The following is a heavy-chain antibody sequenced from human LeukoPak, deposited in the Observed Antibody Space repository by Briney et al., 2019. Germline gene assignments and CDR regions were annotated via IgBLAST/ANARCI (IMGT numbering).Heavy chain of an antibody. CDR3: ARHYDILTGYYSPQYYYMDV. V-gene: IGHV3-30-3*01. D-gene: IGHD3-9*01. Sequence: GRSLRLSRAASGFTFSSYAMHWVRQAPGKGLEWVAVISYDGSNKYYADSVKGRFTISRNNSKNTLYLQMNSLRAEDTAVYYCARHYDILTGYYSPQYYYMDVWGKGTTVTVSS. CDR1: GFTFSSYA. J-gene: IGHJ6*03. CDR2: ISYDGSNK.